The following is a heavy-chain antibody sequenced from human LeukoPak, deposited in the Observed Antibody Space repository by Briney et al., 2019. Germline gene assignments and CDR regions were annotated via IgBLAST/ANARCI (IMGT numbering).Heavy chain of an antibody. CDR2: INPNNGNT. Sequence: GASVKVSCXASGYTFTSYYMHWVRQAPGQGLEWMGIINPNNGNTNYAQKFQGRVTMTRDTSTSTVYMELSSLKSEDTAVYYCAAEGDYWGQGTLVTVSS. J-gene: IGHJ4*02. CDR1: GYTFTSYY. V-gene: IGHV1-46*01. CDR3: AAEGDY.